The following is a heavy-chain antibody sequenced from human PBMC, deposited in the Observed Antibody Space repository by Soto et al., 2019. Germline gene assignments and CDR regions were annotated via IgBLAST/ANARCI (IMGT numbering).Heavy chain of an antibody. CDR1: GFTFSSYA. V-gene: IGHV3-23*01. D-gene: IGHD6-19*01. Sequence: EVQLLESGGDLVQPGGSLRLSCAASGFTFSSYAMSWVRQAPGKGLEWVSAISGSGGSTYYADSVKGRFTISRDNSKNTLYLQMNSLRAEDTAVYYCAKDRGSGWAVGWWFDPWGQGTLVTVSS. CDR3: AKDRGSGWAVGWWFDP. CDR2: ISGSGGST. J-gene: IGHJ5*02.